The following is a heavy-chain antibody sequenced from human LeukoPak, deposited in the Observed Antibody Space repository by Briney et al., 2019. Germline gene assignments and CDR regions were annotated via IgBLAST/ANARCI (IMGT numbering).Heavy chain of an antibody. Sequence: GGSLRLSCAASGFTFRSDWMSWVRQSPEKGLEWAANINPDGSATYYVDSVKGRFIISRDNTKNSLYLQMNSLRAEDTAVYYCARDRDWAGYSYGFYYWGQGTLVTVSS. CDR1: GFTFRSDW. CDR3: ARDRDWAGYSYGFYY. D-gene: IGHD5-18*01. J-gene: IGHJ4*02. V-gene: IGHV3-7*03. CDR2: INPDGSAT.